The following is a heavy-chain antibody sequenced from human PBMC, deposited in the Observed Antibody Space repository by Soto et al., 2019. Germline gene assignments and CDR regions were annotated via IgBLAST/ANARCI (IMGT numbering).Heavy chain of an antibody. CDR2: ISSSSSYI. V-gene: IGHV3-21*01. CDR3: ARDGDYVWGSYRWSDAFDI. D-gene: IGHD3-16*02. CDR1: GFTFSSYS. Sequence: GGSLRLSCAASGFTFSSYSMYWVRQAPGKGLEWVSSISSSSSYIYYADSVKGRFTTSRDNAKNSLYLQMNSLRAEDTAVYYCARDGDYVWGSYRWSDAFDIWGQGTMVTVSS. J-gene: IGHJ3*02.